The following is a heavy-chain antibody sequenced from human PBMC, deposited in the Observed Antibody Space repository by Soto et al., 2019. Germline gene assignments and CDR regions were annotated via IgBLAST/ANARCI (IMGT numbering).Heavy chain of an antibody. CDR3: ANGRYSSPPGMDV. CDR1: GFIFRTYG. J-gene: IGHJ6*02. CDR2: ILNDGSSE. V-gene: IGHV3-30*18. D-gene: IGHD2-15*01. Sequence: GGSLRLSCAASGFIFRTYGMHWVRQAPGKGLEWVALILNDGSSEYYADSVKGRFTISRDNSKNMLYLQMNSLRVEDTAMYYCANGRYSSPPGMDVWGQGTTVTVSS.